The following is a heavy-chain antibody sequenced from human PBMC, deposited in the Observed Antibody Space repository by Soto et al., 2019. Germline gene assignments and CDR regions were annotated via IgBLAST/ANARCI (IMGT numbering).Heavy chain of an antibody. CDR1: GFTFSSYG. CDR3: AKDIARTVTMDY. J-gene: IGHJ4*02. D-gene: IGHD4-4*01. V-gene: IGHV3-30*18. CDR2: ISYDGSNK. Sequence: PGGSLRLSCAASGFTFSSYGMHWARQAPGKGLEWVAVISYDGSNKYYADSVKGRFTISRDNSKNTLYLQMNSLRAEDTAVYYCAKDIARTVTMDYWGQGTLVTVSS.